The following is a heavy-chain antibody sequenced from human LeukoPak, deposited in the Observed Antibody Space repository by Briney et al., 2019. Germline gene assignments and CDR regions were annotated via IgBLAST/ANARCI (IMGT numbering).Heavy chain of an antibody. V-gene: IGHV3-48*03. Sequence: GGSLRLSCAASGFTFSSYEMNWVRQAPGKGLEWVSYISSSGSTIYYADSVKGRFTISRDNAKNSLYLQMNSLRAEDTAVYYCARDGVILGYGSGRYYLYFDYWGQGTLVTVSS. J-gene: IGHJ4*02. CDR1: GFTFSSYE. CDR3: ARDGVILGYGSGRYYLYFDY. CDR2: ISSSGSTI. D-gene: IGHD3-10*01.